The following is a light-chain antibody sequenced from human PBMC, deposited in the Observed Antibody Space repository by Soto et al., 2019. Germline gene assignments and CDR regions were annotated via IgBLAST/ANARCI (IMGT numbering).Light chain of an antibody. J-gene: IGKJ5*01. Sequence: EIMMTQSPATLSVSPGERATLSCRASQSVGNNLAWYQQKPGQTPRLLIYYASTRATGIPARFSGSGSGTEFTLTISSLQSEDFALYYCQQYNAWPPITFGQGTRLEIK. CDR1: QSVGNN. CDR3: QQYNAWPPIT. V-gene: IGKV3-15*01. CDR2: YAS.